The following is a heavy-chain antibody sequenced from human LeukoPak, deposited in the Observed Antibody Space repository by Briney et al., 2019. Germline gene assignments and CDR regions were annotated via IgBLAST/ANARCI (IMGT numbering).Heavy chain of an antibody. Sequence: GASVKVSCKASGYTFTSYGISWVRQAPGQGLEWMGWISAYNGNTNYAQKLQGRVTMTTDTSTSTAYMELRSLRSDDTAVYYCARDEVRGVIKFVWFDPWGQGTLVTVSS. V-gene: IGHV1-18*01. CDR2: ISAYNGNT. J-gene: IGHJ5*02. D-gene: IGHD3-10*01. CDR3: ARDEVRGVIKFVWFDP. CDR1: GYTFTSYG.